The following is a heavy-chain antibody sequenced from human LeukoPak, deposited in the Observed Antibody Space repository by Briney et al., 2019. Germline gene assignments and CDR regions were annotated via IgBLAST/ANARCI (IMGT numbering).Heavy chain of an antibody. V-gene: IGHV1-18*01. CDR1: GYTFTSYG. Sequence: ASVKVSCKASGYTFTSYGISWVRQAPGQGLEWMGWISAYNGNTNYAQKLQGRVTMTTDTSTSTAYMELRSLRSDGTAVYYCARDSEYYYDSSGYYPPLFDYWGQGTLVTVSS. CDR3: ARDSEYYYDSSGYYPPLFDY. CDR2: ISAYNGNT. D-gene: IGHD3-22*01. J-gene: IGHJ4*02.